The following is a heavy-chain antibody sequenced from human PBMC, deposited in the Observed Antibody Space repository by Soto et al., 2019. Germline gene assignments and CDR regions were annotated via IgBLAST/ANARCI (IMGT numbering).Heavy chain of an antibody. V-gene: IGHV3-23*01. CDR2: ISGSGGST. J-gene: IGHJ5*02. Sequence: GGSLRLSCAASGFTFSSYAMSWVRQAPGKGLEWVSAISGSGGSTYYADSVKGRFTISRDNSKNTLYLQMNSLRAEDAAVYYCAKGRLWFGESPGWFDPWGQGTLVTVS. CDR1: GFTFSSYA. D-gene: IGHD3-10*01. CDR3: AKGRLWFGESPGWFDP.